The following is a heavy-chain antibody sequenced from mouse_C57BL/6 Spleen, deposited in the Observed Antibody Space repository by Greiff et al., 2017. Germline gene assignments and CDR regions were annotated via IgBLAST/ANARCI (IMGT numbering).Heavy chain of an antibody. V-gene: IGHV1-59*01. CDR3: AREKGNYDWYFDV. CDR2: IDPSDSYT. CDR1: GYTFTSYW. D-gene: IGHD2-1*01. Sequence: QVQLQQPGAELVRPGTSVKLSCKASGYTFTSYWMHWVKQRPGQGLEWIGVIDPSDSYTNYNQKFKGKATLTVDTSSSTAYMQLSSLTSEDSAVYYCAREKGNYDWYFDVWGTGTTVTVSS. J-gene: IGHJ1*03.